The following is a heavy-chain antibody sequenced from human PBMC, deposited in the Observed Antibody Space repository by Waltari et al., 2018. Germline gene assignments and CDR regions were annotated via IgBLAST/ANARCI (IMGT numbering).Heavy chain of an antibody. CDR2: IYYSGST. CDR3: ARYFMVTTYGFDY. V-gene: IGHV4-30-4*01. J-gene: IGHJ4*02. D-gene: IGHD4-17*01. CDR1: GGSIRSGDYY. Sequence: QVQLQESGPGLVKPSQTLSLTCTVSGGSIRSGDYYWSWIRQPPGKGLEWIGYIYYSGSTYYNPSLKSRVTISVDTSKNQFSLKLSSVTAADTAVYYCARYFMVTTYGFDYWGQGTLVTVSS.